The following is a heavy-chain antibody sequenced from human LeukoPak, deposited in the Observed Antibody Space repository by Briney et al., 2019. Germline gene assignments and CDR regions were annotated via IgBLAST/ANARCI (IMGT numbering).Heavy chain of an antibody. D-gene: IGHD3-16*02. J-gene: IGHJ4*02. Sequence: GSLRLSCAASGFTFSSYGMHWVRQAPGKGLEWVAVISYDGSNKYYADSVKGRFTISRDNSKNTLYLQMNSLRAEDTAVYYCAKPIDDYVWGSYRSYFDYWGQGTLVTVSS. CDR3: AKPIDDYVWGSYRSYFDY. CDR2: ISYDGSNK. CDR1: GFTFSSYG. V-gene: IGHV3-30*18.